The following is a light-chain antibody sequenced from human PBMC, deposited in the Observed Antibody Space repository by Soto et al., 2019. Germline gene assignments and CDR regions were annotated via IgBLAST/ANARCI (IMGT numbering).Light chain of an antibody. CDR1: QAVRSDF. V-gene: IGKV3-20*01. Sequence: EIVLTQSPGTLSMSPGERATLSCRASQAVRSDFLAWYQHKPGQAPRLGIYGASTRATGIPDRFSGSGSGTDFTLTISRLEPEDFAVYYCQQGGGSLWTFGQGTKVEIK. CDR2: GAS. J-gene: IGKJ1*01. CDR3: QQGGGSLWT.